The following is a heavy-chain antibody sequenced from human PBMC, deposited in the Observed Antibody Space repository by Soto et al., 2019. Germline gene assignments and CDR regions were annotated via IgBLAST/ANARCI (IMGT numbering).Heavy chain of an antibody. CDR3: ARDSGSGRY. CDR2: INQAGNKK. D-gene: IGHD2-8*02. CDR1: GLTFSNYW. Sequence: GGSLRLSCVTSGLTFSNYWLSWVRQAPGKGLEWVANINQAGNKKYYVDSVKGRFTISRDNAKNSLYLQMNSLKAEDTAVYYCARDSGSGRYWGQGTLVPVAS. J-gene: IGHJ4*02. V-gene: IGHV3-7*05.